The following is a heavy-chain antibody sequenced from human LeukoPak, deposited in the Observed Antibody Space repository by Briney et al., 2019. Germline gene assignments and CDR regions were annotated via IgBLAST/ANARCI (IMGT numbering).Heavy chain of an antibody. V-gene: IGHV4-4*07. J-gene: IGHJ4*02. Sequence: SETLSLTCTVSGGSISSYYWSWIRQPAGKAPEWIGRIDKSGRGNYKSTLESRLTMSVDTSKNQFSLKMSSMTAADTAVYYCAREYGDFDYWGRGILVTVTS. D-gene: IGHD4-17*01. CDR1: GGSISSYY. CDR2: IDKSGRG. CDR3: AREYGDFDY.